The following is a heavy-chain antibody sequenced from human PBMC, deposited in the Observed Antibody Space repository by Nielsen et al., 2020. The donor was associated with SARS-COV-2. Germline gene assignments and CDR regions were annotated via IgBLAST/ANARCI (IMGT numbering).Heavy chain of an antibody. CDR3: ARVLRYFDWPNHYYYYYMDV. CDR2: IYYGGST. V-gene: IGHV4-59*11. CDR1: GGSINYHF. Sequence: GSLRLSCAVSGGSINYHFWSWIRQPPGKGLEWIGYIYYGGSTNYSPSLKSRVTISVDTSKNQFSLKLSSVTAADTAVYYCARVLRYFDWPNHYYYYYMDVWGKGTTVTVSS. J-gene: IGHJ6*03. D-gene: IGHD3-9*01.